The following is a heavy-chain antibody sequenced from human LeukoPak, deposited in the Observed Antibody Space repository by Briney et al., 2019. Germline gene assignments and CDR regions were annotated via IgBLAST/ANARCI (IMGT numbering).Heavy chain of an antibody. Sequence: GGSLRLSCAASGFTFNRYAMSWVRQAPGKGLEWVAFIRYDGSNKYYADSVKGRFTISRDNSKNTLYLQMNSLRAEDTAVYYCAKARADCGGDCYKPWGLGYWGQGTLVTVSS. CDR2: IRYDGSNK. J-gene: IGHJ4*02. CDR1: GFTFNRYA. D-gene: IGHD2-21*01. V-gene: IGHV3-30*02. CDR3: AKARADCGGDCYKPWGLGY.